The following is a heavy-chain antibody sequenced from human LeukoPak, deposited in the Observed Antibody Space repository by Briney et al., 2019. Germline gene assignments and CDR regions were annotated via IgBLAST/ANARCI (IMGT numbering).Heavy chain of an antibody. CDR2: ISTSGITI. D-gene: IGHD1-14*01. CDR3: AREWGAAPPPEYFDY. V-gene: IGHV3-11*01. J-gene: IGHJ4*02. CDR1: GFTFSDYY. Sequence: GGSLRLSCAASGFTFSDYYMSWIRQAPGKGLEWVSYISTSGITIYYADSVKGRFTISRDNAKNSLYLQMNGLRAEDTAVYYCAREWGAAPPPEYFDYWGQGTLVTVSS.